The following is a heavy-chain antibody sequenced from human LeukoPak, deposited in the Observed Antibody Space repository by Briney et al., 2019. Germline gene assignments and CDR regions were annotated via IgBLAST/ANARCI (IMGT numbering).Heavy chain of an antibody. V-gene: IGHV3-30*02. CDR3: AKSAPWTINRCYPWYFDL. Sequence: GRSLRLFCAPSGFTFSSYGMHWVRRAPGKGLEWVTYIHHTGSAKYYADSVKVRITIYRDNSKNMLYLQMNSVRAEDTAVYYCAKSAPWTINRCYPWYFDLWGRGTLVTVSS. CDR2: IHHTGSAK. CDR1: GFTFSSYG. J-gene: IGHJ2*01. D-gene: IGHD2-15*01.